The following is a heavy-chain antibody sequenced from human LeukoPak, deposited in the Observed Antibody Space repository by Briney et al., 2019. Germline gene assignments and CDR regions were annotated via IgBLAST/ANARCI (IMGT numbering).Heavy chain of an antibody. Sequence: KAGGSLRLSCAASGFIFSYYDMDWVRQVPGKGLEWVGNISYDGSKRFYADSMEGRFTISRDNSKNILYLQMNSLTAEDTAVYYCANLLDVLTSNDQWGQGTLVTVSP. CDR3: ANLLDVLTSNDQ. CDR1: GFIFSYYD. D-gene: IGHD3-9*01. V-gene: IGHV3-30*02. J-gene: IGHJ5*02. CDR2: ISYDGSKR.